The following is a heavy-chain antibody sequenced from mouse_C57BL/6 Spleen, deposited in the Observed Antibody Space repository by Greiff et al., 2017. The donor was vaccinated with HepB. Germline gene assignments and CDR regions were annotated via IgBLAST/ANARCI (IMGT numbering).Heavy chain of an antibody. CDR3: ARSGYDGYGYFDV. CDR1: GYTFTSYG. V-gene: IGHV1-81*01. J-gene: IGHJ1*03. D-gene: IGHD2-3*01. Sequence: VQLQQSGAELARPGASVKLSCKASGYTFTSYGISWVKQRTGQGLEWIGEIYPRSGNTYYNEKFKGKATLTADKSSSTAYMELRSLTSEDSAVYLCARSGYDGYGYFDVWGTGTTVTVSS. CDR2: IYPRSGNT.